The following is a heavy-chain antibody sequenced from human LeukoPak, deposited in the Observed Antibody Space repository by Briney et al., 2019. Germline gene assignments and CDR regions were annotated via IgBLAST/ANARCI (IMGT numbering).Heavy chain of an antibody. V-gene: IGHV3-23*01. J-gene: IGHJ4*02. CDR3: AKDFRTTLRTGDYFDY. CDR1: GFTFSSYA. Sequence: GGSLRLSCAASGFTFSSYAMSWVRQAPEKGLEWVSTISGSGGATYYADSVKGRFTISRDNSKNTLYVQMNSLRAEDTAVYYCAKDFRTTLRTGDYFDYWGQGTLVTVSS. CDR2: ISGSGGAT. D-gene: IGHD7-27*01.